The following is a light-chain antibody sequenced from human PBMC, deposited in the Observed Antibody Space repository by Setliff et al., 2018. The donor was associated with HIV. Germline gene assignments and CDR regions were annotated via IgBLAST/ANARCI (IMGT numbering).Light chain of an antibody. CDR2: DNN. CDR3: HSYDNTLGGREV. V-gene: IGLV1-51*01. J-gene: IGLJ2*01. Sequence: QSVLTQPSSVSAAPGQKVTISCSGSSSNIGNNYVSWYQQLPGTAPKLLIYDNNKRPSGIPDRFSGSKSGTSATLGITGLQTGDEADYYCHSYDNTLGGREVFGGGTKVTVL. CDR1: SSNIGNNY.